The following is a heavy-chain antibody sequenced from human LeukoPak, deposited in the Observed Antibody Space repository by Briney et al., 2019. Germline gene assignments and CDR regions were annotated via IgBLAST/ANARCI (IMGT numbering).Heavy chain of an antibody. CDR2: FSGSGGST. D-gene: IGHD4-17*01. CDR1: GFTFSSYA. J-gene: IGHJ4*02. Sequence: GGSLRLSCAASGFTFSSYAMSWVRQAPGKGLEWVSAFSGSGGSTFYAASVRGRFTISRDNSKNTLYLQMSTLSAEDTAVYFCATVDPTVTRGGWGQGTLVTVSS. V-gene: IGHV3-23*01. CDR3: ATVDPTVTRGG.